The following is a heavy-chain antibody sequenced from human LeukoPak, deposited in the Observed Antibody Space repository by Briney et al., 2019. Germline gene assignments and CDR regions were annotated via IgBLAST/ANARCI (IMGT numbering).Heavy chain of an antibody. V-gene: IGHV3-48*03. Sequence: PGGSLRLSCAASGFTFSSYDMNWVRQAPGKGLEWLSSTSGSSTTIYYADSVKGRFTIARDNAKNSLYLQMNSLTAEDTAVYYCARADHVITMIVVLDAFDIWGQGTMVTVSS. CDR2: TSGSSTTI. D-gene: IGHD3-22*01. CDR1: GFTFSSYD. J-gene: IGHJ3*02. CDR3: ARADHVITMIVVLDAFDI.